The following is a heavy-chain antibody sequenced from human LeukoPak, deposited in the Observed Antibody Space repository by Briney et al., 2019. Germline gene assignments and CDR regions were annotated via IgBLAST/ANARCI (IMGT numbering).Heavy chain of an antibody. CDR1: GFTFNNHA. CDR3: ASDGGYSYGSFDY. Sequence: GGSLRLSCAASGFTFNNHAMHWVRQAPGKGLEWVAMISYDGSEKYFADSVKGRFTISRDNSKNTLYLQMNSLRAEDTAVYYCASDGGYSYGSFDYWGQGTLVTVSS. CDR2: ISYDGSEK. D-gene: IGHD5-18*01. J-gene: IGHJ4*02. V-gene: IGHV3-30-3*01.